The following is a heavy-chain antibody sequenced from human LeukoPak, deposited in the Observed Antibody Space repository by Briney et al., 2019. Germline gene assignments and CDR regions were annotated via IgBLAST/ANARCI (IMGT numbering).Heavy chain of an antibody. D-gene: IGHD6-6*01. Sequence: SETLPLTCTVSGGSISSYYWSWIRQPPGKGLEWNGYIYYSGSTNYNPSLKSRVTISVDTSKNQFSLKLSSVTAADTAVYYCASLLGVKGSSPHFDYWGQGTLVTVSS. CDR3: ASLLGVKGSSPHFDY. V-gene: IGHV4-59*01. CDR2: IYYSGST. J-gene: IGHJ4*02. CDR1: GGSISSYY.